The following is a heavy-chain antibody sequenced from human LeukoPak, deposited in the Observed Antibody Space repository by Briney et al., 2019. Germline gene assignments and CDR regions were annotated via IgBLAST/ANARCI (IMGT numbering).Heavy chain of an antibody. CDR1: GFTFSSYA. Sequence: GGSLRLSCAASGFTFSSYAMSWVRQAPGKGLEWVSHISGSATSTCYADSVKGRFTISRDNSKNTLYLQMTTLRAEDTAVYYCARDADTSEFFSWLDLWGQGTLVTVSS. J-gene: IGHJ5*02. D-gene: IGHD3-22*01. CDR3: ARDADTSEFFSWLDL. CDR2: ISGSATST. V-gene: IGHV3-23*01.